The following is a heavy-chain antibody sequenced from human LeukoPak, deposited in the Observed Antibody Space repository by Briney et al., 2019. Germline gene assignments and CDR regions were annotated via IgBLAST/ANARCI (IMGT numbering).Heavy chain of an antibody. CDR1: GFSFSSYG. J-gene: IGHJ4*02. CDR3: AREDGYSGYDLNFGSYFDY. V-gene: IGHV3-30*02. CDR2: IRYDGTNK. D-gene: IGHD5-12*01. Sequence: GGSLRLSCAASGFSFSSYGMHWVRQAPGKGLEWVAFIRYDGTNKYYADSVKGRFTISRDNSKNTLYLQMNSLRAEDTAVYYCAREDGYSGYDLNFGSYFDYWGQGTLVTVSS.